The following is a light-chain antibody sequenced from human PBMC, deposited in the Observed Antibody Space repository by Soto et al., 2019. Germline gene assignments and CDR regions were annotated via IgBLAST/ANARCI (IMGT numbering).Light chain of an antibody. CDR3: QSYDSSLSGLL. V-gene: IGLV1-40*01. CDR1: SSNIGAGYD. CDR2: GDN. Sequence: QSVLTQPPSVSGAPGQRVTISCTGSSSNIGAGYDVHWYQQFPGSAPKLLIYGDNNRPSGVPDRFSGSKSGTSASRAITGLQAEDEADYYCQSYDSSLSGLLFGGGTKLTVL. J-gene: IGLJ2*01.